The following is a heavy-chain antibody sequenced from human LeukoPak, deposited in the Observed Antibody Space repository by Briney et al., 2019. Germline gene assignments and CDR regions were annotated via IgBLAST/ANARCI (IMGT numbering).Heavy chain of an antibody. D-gene: IGHD3-22*01. CDR3: ARDGDYYDSSGYYFTQFDP. CDR2: IYYSGST. J-gene: IGHJ5*02. V-gene: IGHV4-59*01. Sequence: SETLSLTCTVSGGSISSYYWSWIRQPPGKGLEWIGYIYYSGSTNYNPSLKSRVTISVDTSKNQSSLKLSSVTAADTAVYYCARDGDYYDSSGYYFTQFDPWGQGTLVTVSS. CDR1: GGSISSYY.